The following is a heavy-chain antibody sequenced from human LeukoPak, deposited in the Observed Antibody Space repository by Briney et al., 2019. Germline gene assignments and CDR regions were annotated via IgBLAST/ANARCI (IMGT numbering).Heavy chain of an antibody. J-gene: IGHJ4*02. CDR2: IYHSGST. CDR3: ARGGSSSWYYFDY. Sequence: SETLSLTCAVSGGSISSSNWWSWVRQPPGKGLEWIGEIYHSGSTNYNPSLKSRVTISVDKSKNQFSLKLSSVTAADTAVYYCARGGSSSWYYFDYWGQGTLVTVSS. D-gene: IGHD6-13*01. CDR1: GGSISSSNW. V-gene: IGHV4-4*02.